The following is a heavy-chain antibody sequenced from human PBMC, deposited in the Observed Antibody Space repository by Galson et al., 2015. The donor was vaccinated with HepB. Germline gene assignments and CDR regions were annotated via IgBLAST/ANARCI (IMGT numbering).Heavy chain of an antibody. CDR2: IRSSGTTM. CDR1: GFIFSGYN. D-gene: IGHD3-3*01. J-gene: IGHJ3*02. CDR3: VRGFWSGHSDVFDI. Sequence: SLRLSCAVSGFIFSGYNMMWVRQAPSKGLDWVSYIRSSGTTMFYAESVKGRFTISRDNAENSLYLQMNSLRDEDTAVYYCVRGFWSGHSDVFDIWGQGTTVIVSS. V-gene: IGHV3-48*02.